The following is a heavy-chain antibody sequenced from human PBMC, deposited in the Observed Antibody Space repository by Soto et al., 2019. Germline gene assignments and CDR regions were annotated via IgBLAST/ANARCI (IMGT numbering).Heavy chain of an antibody. CDR2: ISSSGSTA. Sequence: GSLRLGCAASGFTFIRFELHWVRQAPGKGLEWISYISSSGSTAYYASSVEGRFTISRDNANNSVYLQMDSLRAEDTAPYYCTRAAWFPYLSFYWGQGALVTVSS. V-gene: IGHV3-48*03. D-gene: IGHD3-10*01. CDR3: TRAAWFPYLSFY. J-gene: IGHJ4*02. CDR1: GFTFIRFE.